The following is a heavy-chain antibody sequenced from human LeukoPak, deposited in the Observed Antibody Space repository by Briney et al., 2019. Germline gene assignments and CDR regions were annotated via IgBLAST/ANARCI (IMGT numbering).Heavy chain of an antibody. CDR1: GFTFSSYG. D-gene: IGHD1-1*01. V-gene: IGHV3-30*02. CDR3: AKEGTGTAPYYYYYYMDV. J-gene: IGHJ6*03. CDR2: IRYDGSNK. Sequence: GGSLRLSCAASGFTFSSYGMHWVRQAPGKGLEWVAFIRYDGSNKYYADSVKGRFTISRDNFKNTLYLQMNSLRAEDTAVYYCAKEGTGTAPYYYYYYMDVWGKGTTVTVSS.